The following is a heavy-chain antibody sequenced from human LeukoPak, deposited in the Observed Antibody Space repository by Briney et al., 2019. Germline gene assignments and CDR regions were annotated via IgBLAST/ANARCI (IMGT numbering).Heavy chain of an antibody. D-gene: IGHD2-2*01. CDR3: ARASGDIVVVPAAIWFDP. V-gene: IGHV1-69*13. Sequence: AVKVSCKASGGTFSSYAISWVRQAPGQGLEWMGGIIPIFGTANYAQKFQGRVTITADESTSTAYMELSSLRSEDTAVYYCARASGDIVVVPAAIWFDPWGQGTLVTVSS. CDR1: GGTFSSYA. J-gene: IGHJ5*02. CDR2: IIPIFGTA.